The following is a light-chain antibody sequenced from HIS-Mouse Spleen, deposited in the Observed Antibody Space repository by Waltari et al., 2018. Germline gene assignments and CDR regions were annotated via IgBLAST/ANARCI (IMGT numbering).Light chain of an antibody. J-gene: IGLJ3*02. CDR1: SSDVGSYNL. CDR3: CSYAGSSTWV. CDR2: EGS. Sequence: QSALTQPASVSGSPGQSITISCTGTSSDVGSYNLVSWYQQHPGKAPKLMIYEGSKRPSVVSHRFSCSQSGNTASLTISGLQAEDEADYYCCSYAGSSTWVFGGGTKLTVL. V-gene: IGLV2-23*01.